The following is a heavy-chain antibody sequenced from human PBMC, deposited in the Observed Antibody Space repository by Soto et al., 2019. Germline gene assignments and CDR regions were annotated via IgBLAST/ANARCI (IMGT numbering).Heavy chain of an antibody. CDR1: GGSISSSSYY. CDR2: IYYSGST. Sequence: SETLSLTCTVSGGSISSSSYYWGWIRQPPGKGLEWIGSIYYSGSTYYNPSLKSRVTISVDTSKNQFSLKLSSVTAADTAVYYCARTDGDYVSYFDYWGQGTLVTVS. CDR3: ARTDGDYVSYFDY. V-gene: IGHV4-39*01. D-gene: IGHD4-17*01. J-gene: IGHJ4*02.